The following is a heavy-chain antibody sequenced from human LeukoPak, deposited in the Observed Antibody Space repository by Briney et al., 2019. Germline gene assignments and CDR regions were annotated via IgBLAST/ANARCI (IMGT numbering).Heavy chain of an antibody. D-gene: IGHD6-13*01. J-gene: IGHJ6*03. V-gene: IGHV3-30*18. CDR3: AKYSSSHYMDV. Sequence: PGGSLRLSCAASGFTFSSYGMHWGRQAPGKGLEWVAVISYDGSNKYYADSVKGRFTISRDNSKNTLYLQMNSLRAEDTAVYYRAKYSSSHYMDVWGKGTTVTVSS. CDR2: ISYDGSNK. CDR1: GFTFSSYG.